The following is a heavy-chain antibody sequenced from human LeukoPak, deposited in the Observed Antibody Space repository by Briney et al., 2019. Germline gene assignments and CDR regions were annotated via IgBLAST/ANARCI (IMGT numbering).Heavy chain of an antibody. V-gene: IGHV4-4*02. CDR1: GGSISNTNW. CDR2: ISLTGLT. Sequence: PSGTLSLTCGVSGGSISNTNWWSWVRQPPGQGLEWIGEISLTGLTHYNPSLESRATVSLDKSKNQLSLKLTSVTAADTAVYYCSGENGAFSPFGYWGQGTLVSVLS. CDR3: SGENGAFSPFGY. J-gene: IGHJ4*02. D-gene: IGHD2-8*01.